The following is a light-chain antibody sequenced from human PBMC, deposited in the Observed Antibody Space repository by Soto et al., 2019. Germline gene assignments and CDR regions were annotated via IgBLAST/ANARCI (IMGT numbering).Light chain of an antibody. J-gene: IGKJ1*01. Sequence: DIRISQSPSSLNASVGDRFTVTCQASQDITNYLSWYQQKPGKAPKLLISDASNLEIGVPSRFSGRGSGTDFSLTINNLQPEDFATYYFLQHNSYPRTFGQGTKVDIK. CDR3: LQHNSYPRT. V-gene: IGKV1-33*01. CDR1: QDITNY. CDR2: DAS.